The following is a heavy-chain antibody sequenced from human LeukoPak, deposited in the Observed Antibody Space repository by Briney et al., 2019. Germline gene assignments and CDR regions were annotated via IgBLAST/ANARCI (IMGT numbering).Heavy chain of an antibody. J-gene: IGHJ4*02. CDR2: IIPIFGTA. D-gene: IGHD3-10*01. CDR1: GGTFSSYA. CDR3: ARAGMRYYGSGSYWSD. V-gene: IGHV1-69*13. Sequence: GASVKVSCKASGGTFSSYAISWVRQAPGQGLEWMGGIIPIFGTANYAQKFQGRVTITADESTSTAYMELSSLRSEDTAVYYCARAGMRYYGSGSYWSDWGQGTLVTVSS.